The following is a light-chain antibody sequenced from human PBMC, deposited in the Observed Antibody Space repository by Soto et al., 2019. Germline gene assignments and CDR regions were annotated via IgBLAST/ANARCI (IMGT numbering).Light chain of an antibody. CDR3: NSYTGSSTYV. CDR1: SSDVGGSDH. V-gene: IGLV2-14*03. CDR2: DVS. Sequence: QSALTQPASVSGSPGQSITVSCTGTSSDVGGSDHVNWYQQHPGKAPKLMIFDVSNRPSGVSTRFSGSKSGNAASLTISGLQAEDEADYYCNSYTGSSTYVFGTGTKVTVL. J-gene: IGLJ1*01.